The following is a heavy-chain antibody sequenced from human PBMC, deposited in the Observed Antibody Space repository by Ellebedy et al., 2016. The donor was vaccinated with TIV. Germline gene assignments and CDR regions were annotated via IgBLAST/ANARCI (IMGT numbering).Heavy chain of an antibody. Sequence: SETLSLTCTVSGGSLSNSPYYWGWIRQPPGTGLEWIGTIYYSGNTYSNPSLKSRVTISVDTSKNQSSLKLSSVTAADTAVYYCARGLYYYDSSGSGMYYFDYWGQGTLVTASS. V-gene: IGHV4-39*01. CDR3: ARGLYYYDSSGSGMYYFDY. CDR1: GGSLSNSPYY. CDR2: IYYSGNT. D-gene: IGHD3-22*01. J-gene: IGHJ4*02.